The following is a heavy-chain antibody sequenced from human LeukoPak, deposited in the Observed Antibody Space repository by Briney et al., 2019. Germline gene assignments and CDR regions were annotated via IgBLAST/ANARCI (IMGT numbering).Heavy chain of an antibody. J-gene: IGHJ6*03. V-gene: IGHV3-7*01. CDR2: IKQDGSEK. Sequence: SGGSLRLSCAASGFTFSRYRMSWVRQAPGKGLEWVANIKQDGSEKHYVDSVKGRFTISRDNSKNTLYLQMNSLRAEDTAVYYCAREAYYYGSGSWLYMDVWGKGTTVTVSS. CDR1: GFTFSRYR. CDR3: AREAYYYGSGSWLYMDV. D-gene: IGHD3-10*01.